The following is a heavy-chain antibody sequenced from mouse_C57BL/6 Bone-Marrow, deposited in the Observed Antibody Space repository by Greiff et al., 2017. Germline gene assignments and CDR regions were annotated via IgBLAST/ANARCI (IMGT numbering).Heavy chain of an antibody. D-gene: IGHD1-1*01. V-gene: IGHV5-4*01. CDR2: ISDGGSYT. J-gene: IGHJ4*01. Sequence: DVKLVESGGGLVKPGGSLKLSCAASGFTFSSYAMSWVRQTPEKRLEWVATISDGGSYTYYPDNVKGRFTISRDNAKNNLYLQMSHLKSEDTAMYYCARDAPRYGSSYYYAMDDWGQGTSVTVSS. CDR3: ARDAPRYGSSYYYAMDD. CDR1: GFTFSSYA.